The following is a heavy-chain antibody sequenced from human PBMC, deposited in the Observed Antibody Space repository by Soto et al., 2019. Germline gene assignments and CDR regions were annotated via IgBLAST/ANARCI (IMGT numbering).Heavy chain of an antibody. D-gene: IGHD6-19*01. CDR3: ARRGSGLVDF. V-gene: IGHV1-18*01. CDR2: ISMYNGHT. CDR1: GYTFTSYG. J-gene: IGHJ4*02. Sequence: ASVKVSCKASGYTFTSYGITWVRQAPGQGLEWMGWISMYNGHTEYAQKFQGRVTMTTDTSTRTAYMELRSLRFDDTALYYCARRGSGLVDFWGQGTSVTVSS.